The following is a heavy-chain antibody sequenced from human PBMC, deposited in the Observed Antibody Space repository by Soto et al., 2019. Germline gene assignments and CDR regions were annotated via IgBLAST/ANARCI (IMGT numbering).Heavy chain of an antibody. CDR2: ISSGSDSI. D-gene: IGHD6-19*01. CDR3: ARDRSADRFVQYFQP. J-gene: IGHJ1*01. V-gene: IGHV3-21*01. Sequence: GGSLRLSCAPSGFIFTSYSMVWVRLAPGKGLEWVASISSGSDSIFYSDSVKGRFTVSRDNAKNSVFLHMNTLRADDTAVYFCARDRSADRFVQYFQPWGQGTQVTVAP. CDR1: GFIFTSYS.